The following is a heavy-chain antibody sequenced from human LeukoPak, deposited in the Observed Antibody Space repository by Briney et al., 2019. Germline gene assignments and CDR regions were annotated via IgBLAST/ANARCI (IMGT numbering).Heavy chain of an antibody. Sequence: SETLSLTCAVSGYSISSGYYWGWIRPPPGKGLEWIGNIYHSGSTYYNPSLKSRVTISVDTSKNQFSLKLSSVTAADTAVYYCARGVVVISSGDYWGQGTLVTVSS. CDR1: GYSISSGYY. CDR2: IYHSGST. CDR3: ARGVVVISSGDY. D-gene: IGHD3-22*01. V-gene: IGHV4-38-2*01. J-gene: IGHJ4*02.